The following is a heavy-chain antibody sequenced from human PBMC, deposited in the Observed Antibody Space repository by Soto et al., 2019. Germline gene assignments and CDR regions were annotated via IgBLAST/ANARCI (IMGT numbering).Heavy chain of an antibody. J-gene: IGHJ4*02. CDR2: INHSGST. D-gene: IGHD6-6*01. V-gene: IGHV4-34*01. Sequence: PSETLSLTCAVYGGSFSGYYWSWIRQPPGKGLEWIGEINHSGSTNYNPSLKSRVTISVDTPKNQFSLKLSSVTAADMAVYYCARRRSATAARALQYYFDYWGQGTLVTVSS. CDR3: ARRRSATAARALQYYFDY. CDR1: GGSFSGYY.